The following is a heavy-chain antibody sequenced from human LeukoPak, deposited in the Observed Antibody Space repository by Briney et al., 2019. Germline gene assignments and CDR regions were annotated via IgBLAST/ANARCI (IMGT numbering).Heavy chain of an antibody. Sequence: PGGSLRLSCAASGFTFDDYAMHWVRQAPGKGLEWVSGISWNSGGIGYADSVKGRFTISRDNAKNSLYLQMNSLRAEDTALYYCAKDKAPGGPYYYYGMDVWGQGTTVTVSS. CDR2: ISWNSGGI. J-gene: IGHJ6*02. D-gene: IGHD2-8*02. CDR1: GFTFDDYA. CDR3: AKDKAPGGPYYYYGMDV. V-gene: IGHV3-9*01.